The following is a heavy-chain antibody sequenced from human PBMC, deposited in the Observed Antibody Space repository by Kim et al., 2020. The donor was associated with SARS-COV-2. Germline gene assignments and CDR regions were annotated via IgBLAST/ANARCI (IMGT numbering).Heavy chain of an antibody. J-gene: IGHJ4*01. CDR3: ARDQEYGSGSSSFAY. D-gene: IGHD3-10*01. CDR1: GFTFSSYA. Sequence: GGSLRLSCAASGFTFSSYAMHWVRQAPGKGLEWVAVISYDGSNKYYADSVKGRFTISRDNSKNTLYLQMNSLRAEYTAVYYCARDQEYGSGSSSFAYWG. V-gene: IGHV3-30*04. CDR2: ISYDGSNK.